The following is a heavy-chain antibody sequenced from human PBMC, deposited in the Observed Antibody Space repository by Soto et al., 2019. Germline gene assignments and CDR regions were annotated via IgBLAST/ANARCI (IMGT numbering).Heavy chain of an antibody. D-gene: IGHD1-7*01. V-gene: IGHV4-30-2*01. J-gene: IGHJ5*02. CDR1: GGSISSGGYA. CDR3: ARDSLTGNYFDP. CDR2: IYHSGYT. Sequence: QMRLQESGSGLVKPSQTLSLTCAVSGGSISSGGYAWNWIRQPPGKGLEWIGYIYHSGYTSYNPSPXNXXTISVDKSKNQFSLTLSFVTAADTAVYYCARDSLTGNYFDPWGQGTLVTVSS.